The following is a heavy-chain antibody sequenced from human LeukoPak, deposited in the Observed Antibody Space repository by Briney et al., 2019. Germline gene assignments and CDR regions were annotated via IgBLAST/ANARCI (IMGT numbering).Heavy chain of an antibody. CDR2: IYYSGST. V-gene: IGHV4-59*12. D-gene: IGHD2-15*01. CDR3: AREGWYRWFDP. CDR1: GGSISSYY. J-gene: IGHJ5*02. Sequence: SETLSLTCTVSGGSISSYYWSWIRQPPGKGLEWIGYIYYSGSTNYNPSLKSRVTMSVDTSKNQFSLKLSSVTAADTAVYYCAREGWYRWFDPWGQGTLVTVSS.